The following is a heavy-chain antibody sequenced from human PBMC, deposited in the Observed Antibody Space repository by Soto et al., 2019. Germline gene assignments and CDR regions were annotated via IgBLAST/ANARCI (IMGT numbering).Heavy chain of an antibody. D-gene: IGHD3-22*01. CDR2: IKEDGSEK. J-gene: IGHJ6*02. CDR1: GFTFSTYW. Sequence: GGSLRLSCAASGFTFSTYWMSWVRQAPGKGLEWVANIKEDGSEKYYVDSVEGRFTISRDNAKNSLYLQMTSLRAEDMALYYCARGWGYFDSSGFPYLYAMDVWGQGTTVTVSS. V-gene: IGHV3-7*01. CDR3: ARGWGYFDSSGFPYLYAMDV.